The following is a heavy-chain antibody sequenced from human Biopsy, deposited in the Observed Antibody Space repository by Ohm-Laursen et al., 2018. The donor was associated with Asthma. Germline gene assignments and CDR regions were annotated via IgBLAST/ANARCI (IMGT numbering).Heavy chain of an antibody. CDR2: IYYSGTT. D-gene: IGHD6-13*01. V-gene: IGHV4-39*01. CDR3: VRGSSSWHHGPFHYYYGLDV. J-gene: IGHJ6*02. CDR1: SGSGGYMRSGNYY. Sequence: TLSLTCSLSSGSGGYMRSGNYYWGWIRQPPGKGLEWIGSIYYSGTTYYNPSLESRVTVSVDTSKNQFSLKRTSVTAADTAVYYCVRGSSSWHHGPFHYYYGLDVWGQGTTATVSS.